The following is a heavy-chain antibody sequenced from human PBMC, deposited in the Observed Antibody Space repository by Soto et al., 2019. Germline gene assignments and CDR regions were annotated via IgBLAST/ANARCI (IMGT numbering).Heavy chain of an antibody. J-gene: IGHJ1*01. CDR1: GGSISSYY. V-gene: IGHV4-4*07. Sequence: PSETLSLTCTVSGGSISSYYWSWIRQPAGKGLEWIGRIYTSGSTNYNPSLKSRVTISVDRSKNQFSLKLSSVTAADTAVYYCARGTSYCGGDCSYFQHWGQGTLVTVSS. CDR3: ARGTSYCGGDCSYFQH. CDR2: IYTSGST. D-gene: IGHD2-21*02.